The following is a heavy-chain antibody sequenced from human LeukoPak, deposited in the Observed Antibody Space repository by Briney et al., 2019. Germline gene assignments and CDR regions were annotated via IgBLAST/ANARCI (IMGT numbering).Heavy chain of an antibody. V-gene: IGHV3-7*04. CDR2: IKEDGSEK. Sequence: GRSLRLSCAASGFTFTSFWMSWVRQAPGKGLEWVANIKEDGSEKYYVDSVKGRFTISRDNAKNSLYLQVNSLRAEDTAVYYCARDLHMGYRDGYNWLGIFDYWGQGTLVTGSS. CDR1: GFTFTSFW. J-gene: IGHJ4*02. CDR3: ARDLHMGYRDGYNWLGIFDY. D-gene: IGHD5-24*01.